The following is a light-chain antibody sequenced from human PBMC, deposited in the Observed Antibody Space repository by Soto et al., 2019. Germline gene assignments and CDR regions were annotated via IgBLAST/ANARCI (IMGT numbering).Light chain of an antibody. CDR1: QSISYW. CDR2: DAS. J-gene: IGKJ2*01. V-gene: IGKV1-5*01. CDR3: QQYDNYPHT. Sequence: DIQMTQSPSTLSASVGERVTLTCRASQSISYWLAWYQQKSGKAPKLLTYDASDLERGVPSRFSGSGSGTEFTLTISGLQPDDFATYYCQQYDNYPHTFGQGTKLEIK.